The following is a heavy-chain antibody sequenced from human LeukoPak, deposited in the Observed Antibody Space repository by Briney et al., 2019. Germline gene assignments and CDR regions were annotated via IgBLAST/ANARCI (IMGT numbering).Heavy chain of an antibody. J-gene: IGHJ4*02. CDR2: VSASGGST. D-gene: IGHD3-10*01. Sequence: GGSLRLSCAASGFIFRNHAMDWVRQAPGQGLEWVSGVSASGGSTFNTDSVKGRFSISRDNSKNTLYLEMNSLRPEDTALYYCAKSLGNQGVIDYWGQGTLVTVSS. CDR1: GFIFRNHA. V-gene: IGHV3-23*01. CDR3: AKSLGNQGVIDY.